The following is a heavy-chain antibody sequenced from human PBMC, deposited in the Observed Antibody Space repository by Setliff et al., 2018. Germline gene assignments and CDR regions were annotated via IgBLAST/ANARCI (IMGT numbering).Heavy chain of an antibody. CDR2: IIPMFGT. J-gene: IGHJ6*03. CDR3: AGGQPLVRKYYYYMDV. V-gene: IGHV1-69*13. D-gene: IGHD3-10*01. CDR1: GGTFSSYV. Sequence: GASVKVSCKASGGTFSSYVISWVREAPGQGLEWMGGIIPMFGTNYAQKFQGRVTITADESTGTAYMELSSLGSEDTAVYYCAGGQPLVRKYYYYMDVWGKGTTVTVS.